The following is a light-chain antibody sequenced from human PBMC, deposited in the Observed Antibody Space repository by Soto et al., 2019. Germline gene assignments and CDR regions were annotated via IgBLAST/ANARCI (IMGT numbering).Light chain of an antibody. Sequence: QPASVSGSPGQSITISCTGTSSDVGSYNLVSWYQQHPGKAPKLMIYEGSKRPSGVSNRFSGSKSGNTASLTISGLQAEDEADYYCCSYAGSSPYVVFGGGTKLTVL. CDR2: EGS. CDR1: SSDVGSYNL. V-gene: IGLV2-23*01. J-gene: IGLJ2*01. CDR3: CSYAGSSPYVV.